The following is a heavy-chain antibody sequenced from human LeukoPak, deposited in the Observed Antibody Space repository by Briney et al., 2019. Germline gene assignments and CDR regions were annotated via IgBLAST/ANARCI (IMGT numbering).Heavy chain of an antibody. Sequence: ASVKVSCKASGYTFTNYAISWVRQAPGQGLEWMGWISAYNGNTNYAQKLQGRVTMTTDTSTSTAYMELRSLRSDDTAVYYCAREELGYDSSGYTKGYYYYYMDVWGKGTTVTISS. CDR1: GYTFTNYA. V-gene: IGHV1-18*01. J-gene: IGHJ6*03. CDR3: AREELGYDSSGYTKGYYYYYMDV. D-gene: IGHD3-22*01. CDR2: ISAYNGNT.